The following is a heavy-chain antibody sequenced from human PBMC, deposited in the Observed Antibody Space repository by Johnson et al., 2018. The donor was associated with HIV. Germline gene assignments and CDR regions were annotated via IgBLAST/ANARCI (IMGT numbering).Heavy chain of an antibody. Sequence: QVQLMESGGGVVQPGRSLRLSCSASGFTFSSYGMHWVRQAPGKWLEWVAVISYDGSNKYYADSVKGRFTISRDNSKNTLYLQMNSLRTEDTAVYYCARGRWLRDAFDIWGQGTMVTVSS. CDR3: ARGRWLRDAFDI. J-gene: IGHJ3*02. V-gene: IGHV3-30*03. CDR2: ISYDGSNK. D-gene: IGHD3-22*01. CDR1: GFTFSSYG.